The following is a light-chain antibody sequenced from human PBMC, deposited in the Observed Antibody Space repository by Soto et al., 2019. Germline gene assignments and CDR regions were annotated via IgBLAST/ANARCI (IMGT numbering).Light chain of an antibody. CDR3: HQYNNWPPYT. J-gene: IGKJ2*01. Sequence: EIVMTQSPGTLSVSPGDTATLSCRASQSVNNNLAWYQQKFGQAPRLLIYGASSRATGIPARFSGSGFGTEFTLTISSLQSEDFALYYCHQYNNWPPYTFGQGTKLEIK. V-gene: IGKV3-15*01. CDR2: GAS. CDR1: QSVNNN.